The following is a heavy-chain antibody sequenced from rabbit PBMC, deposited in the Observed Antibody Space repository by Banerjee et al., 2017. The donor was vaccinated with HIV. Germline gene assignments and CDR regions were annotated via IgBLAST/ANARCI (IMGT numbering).Heavy chain of an antibody. CDR3: ARDDSDNYGAGNHLSYFTL. CDR1: GFSFSSDYY. CDR2: IYAGDGNT. J-gene: IGHJ6*01. Sequence: QSLEESGGDLVKPGASLTLTCTASGFSFSSDYYMCWVRQAPGKGLEWIACIYAGDGNTYYASWAKGRFTITRSTSLNTVTLQMTSLTAADTATYFCARDDSDNYGAGNHLSYFTLWGPGTLVTVS. V-gene: IGHV1S40*01. D-gene: IGHD7-1*01.